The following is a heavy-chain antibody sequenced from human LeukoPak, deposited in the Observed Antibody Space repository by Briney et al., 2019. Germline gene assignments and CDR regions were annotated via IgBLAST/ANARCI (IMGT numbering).Heavy chain of an antibody. V-gene: IGHV1-2*02. D-gene: IGHD5-18*01. CDR3: SRGSGISYGGIDY. CDR1: GYTFTCYY. CDR2: INPNSGGT. J-gene: IGHJ4*02. Sequence: ASVKVSCKASGYTFTCYYMHWVRQAPRQGLEWMGWINPNSGGTNYAQKFLGRVTLTRDTSTTIVYMELKWLTSDDTAVYYCSRGSGISYGGIDYWGQGTLVTVSS.